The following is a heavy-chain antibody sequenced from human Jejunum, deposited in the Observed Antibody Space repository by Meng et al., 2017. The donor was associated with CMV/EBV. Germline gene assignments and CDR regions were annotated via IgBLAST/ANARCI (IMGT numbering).Heavy chain of an antibody. V-gene: IGHV4-59*01. D-gene: IGHD1-1*01. Sequence: GSISSSYWSWFRQPPGKGLEWIGFIYYKGSTSYNPSLRSRVTMSVDTSKNQCSLKVTSVTAADTALYYCARFSSTGAYYLGMDVWGQGTTVTVSS. J-gene: IGHJ6*02. CDR3: ARFSSTGAYYLGMDV. CDR2: IYYKGST. CDR1: GSISSSY.